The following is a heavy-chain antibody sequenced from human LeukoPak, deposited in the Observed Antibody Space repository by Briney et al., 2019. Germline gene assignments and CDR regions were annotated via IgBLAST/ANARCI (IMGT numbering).Heavy chain of an antibody. D-gene: IGHD4-17*01. J-gene: IGHJ4*02. V-gene: IGHV1-2*02. Sequence: ASVKVSCKASGYTFVGYLLHWVRQAPEHGLEWMRWINVNSGVTNYGQKFQGRVTMTRDTSISTAYMELSRLSSDDTAMYYCARVLYGDYAYDSWGQGTLVTVSS. CDR2: INVNSGVT. CDR3: ARVLYGDYAYDS. CDR1: GYTFVGYL.